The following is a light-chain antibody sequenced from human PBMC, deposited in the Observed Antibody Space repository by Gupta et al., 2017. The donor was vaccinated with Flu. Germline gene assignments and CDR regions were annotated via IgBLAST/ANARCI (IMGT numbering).Light chain of an antibody. V-gene: IGLV2-14*03. J-gene: IGLJ1*01. Sequence: SITIAGTGTNRDRGGEKDVSWYQQHPGKVPKLMIYDVKTRPSGVSNRFSGSKSGNTASLTISGLQAEDEADYYCTSFTSGSTYVFGTGT. CDR3: TSFTSGSTYV. CDR2: DVK. CDR1: NRDRGGEKD.